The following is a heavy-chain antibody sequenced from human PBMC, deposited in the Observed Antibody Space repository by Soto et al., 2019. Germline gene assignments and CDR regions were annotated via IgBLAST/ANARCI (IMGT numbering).Heavy chain of an antibody. Sequence: DVQLVESGGGLVQPGGSLRLSCAASGFTFRTYWLSWVRQVPGKGLEWLANINLDGSEKNYVDSVKGRFTISRDNARNSLYLQMSRLRAEDTALYYCARDGSTSWYSYDYHGMDVWGKGTTVTVSS. CDR3: ARDGSTSWYSYDYHGMDV. CDR1: GFTFRTYW. CDR2: INLDGSEK. J-gene: IGHJ6*04. V-gene: IGHV3-7*05. D-gene: IGHD5-18*01.